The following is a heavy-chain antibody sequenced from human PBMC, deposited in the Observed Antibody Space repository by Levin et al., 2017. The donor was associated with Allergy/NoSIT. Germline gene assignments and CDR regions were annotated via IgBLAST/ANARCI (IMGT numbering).Heavy chain of an antibody. CDR2: ISSSSSAI. J-gene: IGHJ6*02. D-gene: IGHD6-19*01. Sequence: GESLKISCAASGFDFKSYSFNWVRQAPGRGLEWVSYISSSSSAIYYADSVRGRFTVSRDNAMNSLSLQMDSLRDEDTALYYCARTELSLGWTYHGMDVWGPGIPVSVSS. CDR1: GFDFKSYS. V-gene: IGHV3-48*02. CDR3: ARTELSLGWTYHGMDV.